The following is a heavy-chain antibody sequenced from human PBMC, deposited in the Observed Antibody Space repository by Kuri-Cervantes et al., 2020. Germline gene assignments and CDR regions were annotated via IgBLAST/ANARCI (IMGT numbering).Heavy chain of an antibody. Sequence: KVSCKSSGYSFTSYWIGWVRQMPGKGLEWMGIIYPGDSDTRYSPSFQGQVTISADKSISTAYLQWSSLKASDTAVYYCARDNRGSYQPYYFDYWGQGTLVTVSS. J-gene: IGHJ4*02. V-gene: IGHV5-51*01. CDR3: ARDNRGSYQPYYFDY. D-gene: IGHD1-26*01. CDR1: GYSFTSYW. CDR2: IYPGDSDT.